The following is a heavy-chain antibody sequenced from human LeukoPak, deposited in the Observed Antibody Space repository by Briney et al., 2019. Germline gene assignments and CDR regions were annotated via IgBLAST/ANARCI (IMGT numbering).Heavy chain of an antibody. CDR1: GYTFTGYY. V-gene: IGHV1-8*02. D-gene: IGHD2-21*01. Sequence: ASVKVSCKASGYTFTGYYMHWVRQAPGQGLEWMGWMNPNSGNTGYAQKFQGRVTMTRSTSINTAYMELSSLTFEDTAVYYCTRSVRNGHIDYWGQGTLVTVSS. CDR2: MNPNSGNT. CDR3: TRSVRNGHIDY. J-gene: IGHJ4*02.